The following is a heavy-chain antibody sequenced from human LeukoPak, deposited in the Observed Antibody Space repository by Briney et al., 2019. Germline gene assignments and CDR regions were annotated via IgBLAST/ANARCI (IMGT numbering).Heavy chain of an antibody. CDR2: IRREEYAGTT. J-gene: IGHJ4*02. CDR1: RFTLGDYS. CDR3: SRARPHLGEFHFDY. D-gene: IGHD3-16*01. Sequence: PGRSLRLSCNGSRFTLGDYSIHWVRQAPGKGLEWVGFIRREEYAGTTEYAASVKGRFTISRDDSKSIAYLQMNSLKTEDTAVYYCSRARPHLGEFHFDYWGQGTLVTVSS. V-gene: IGHV3-49*04.